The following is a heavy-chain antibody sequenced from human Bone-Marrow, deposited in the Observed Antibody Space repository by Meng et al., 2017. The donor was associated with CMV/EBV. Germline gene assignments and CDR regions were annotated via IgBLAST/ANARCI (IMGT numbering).Heavy chain of an antibody. V-gene: IGHV1-18*01. D-gene: IGHD5-18*01. CDR3: AREGKFEYSYGYYYGMDV. Sequence: ASVKVSCKAYGYTFTSYGITWVRQAPGQGLEWMGWISPFNGHTNYVQRFQGRVTMTTDTSTSTAYLELSSLRSEDTAVYYCAREGKFEYSYGYYYGMDVWGQGTTVTVSS. J-gene: IGHJ6*02. CDR1: GYTFTSYG. CDR2: ISPFNGHT.